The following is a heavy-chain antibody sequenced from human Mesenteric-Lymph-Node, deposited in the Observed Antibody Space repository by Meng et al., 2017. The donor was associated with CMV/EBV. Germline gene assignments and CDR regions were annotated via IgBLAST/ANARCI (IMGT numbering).Heavy chain of an antibody. CDR2: IYRSGST. J-gene: IGHJ5*02. D-gene: IGHD3-16*01. V-gene: IGHV4-30-4*08. Sequence: SVSGGSIRGGDSYWSWIRQPPGKGLEWIGYIYRSGSTYYNLSLKSRLTISVDTSKNQFSLKLTSVTAADTAMYYCVRDARGGGWFDPWGQGTLVTVSS. CDR1: GGSIRGGDSY. CDR3: VRDARGGGWFDP.